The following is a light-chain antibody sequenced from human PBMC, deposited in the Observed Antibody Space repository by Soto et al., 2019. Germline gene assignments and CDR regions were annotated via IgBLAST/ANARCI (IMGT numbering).Light chain of an antibody. CDR3: QQYNNWPWT. Sequence: EIVLTQYPGTLSLSPEERSTLSFRASQSLSSNLAWYQQKPGQAPRFLMYGVSTRATGIPARFSGSGSGTEFTLTISGLQSEDFAIYYCQQYNNWPWTFGQGTKVDIK. J-gene: IGKJ1*01. CDR1: QSLSSN. V-gene: IGKV3-15*01. CDR2: GVS.